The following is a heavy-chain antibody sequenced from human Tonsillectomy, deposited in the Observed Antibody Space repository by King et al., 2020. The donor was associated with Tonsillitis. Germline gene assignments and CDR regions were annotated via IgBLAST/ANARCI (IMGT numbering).Heavy chain of an antibody. CDR1: GYSFTSYW. CDR3: ARRGGDYGFSYYYYMDV. Sequence: DVQLVESGAEVKKPGVSLKSSCKGSGYSFTSYWIGWVRQMPGKGLEWMGIIYPGDSDTRYSPSFQGQVTISADKSISTAYLQWSCLKASDTAMYYCARRGGDYGFSYYYYMDVWGKGTTVTVSS. J-gene: IGHJ6*03. V-gene: IGHV5-51*01. CDR2: IYPGDSDT. D-gene: IGHD3/OR15-3a*01.